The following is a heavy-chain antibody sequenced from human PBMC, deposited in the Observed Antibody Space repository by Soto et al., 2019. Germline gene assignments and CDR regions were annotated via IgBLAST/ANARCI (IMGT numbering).Heavy chain of an antibody. Sequence: AGTLTLSCAGSGFTFGDSYMSWIRQAPGKGLEWLSYISPGSRYPAYANSVKGRFTISRDNAKRSLYLQMMSLTAEDTAIYYCVRGGGGGRFDPWGQGTMVTVSS. CDR1: GFTFGDSY. CDR2: ISPGSRYP. CDR3: VRGGGGGRFDP. V-gene: IGHV3-11*06. D-gene: IGHD2-15*01. J-gene: IGHJ5*02.